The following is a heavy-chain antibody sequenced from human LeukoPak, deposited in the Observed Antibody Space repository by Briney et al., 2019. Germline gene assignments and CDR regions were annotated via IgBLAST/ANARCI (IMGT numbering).Heavy chain of an antibody. CDR1: GGSISSSSYY. D-gene: IGHD4-23*01. CDR3: VRFSRVLGAGGSRDY. CDR2: IYYSGST. Sequence: PSETLSLTCTVSGGSISSSSYYWGWIRQPPGKGLEWIGSIYYSGSTYYNPSLKSRVTISVDTSKNQFSLKLSSVTAADTAVYYCVRFSRVLGAGGSRDYWGQGTLVTVSS. V-gene: IGHV4-39*01. J-gene: IGHJ4*02.